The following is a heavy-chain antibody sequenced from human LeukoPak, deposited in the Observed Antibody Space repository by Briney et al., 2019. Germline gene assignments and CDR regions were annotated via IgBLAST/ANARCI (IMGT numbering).Heavy chain of an antibody. D-gene: IGHD3-22*01. CDR3: ARRSLVVNPDAFDI. CDR2: IIPILGIA. V-gene: IGHV1-69*04. J-gene: IGHJ3*02. Sequence: SVKVSCKASGGTFSSYAISWVRQAPGQGLEWMGRIIPILGIANYAQKFQGRVTITADKSTSTAYMELSSLRSEDTAVYYCARRSLVVNPDAFDIWGQGTMVTVSS. CDR1: GGTFSSYA.